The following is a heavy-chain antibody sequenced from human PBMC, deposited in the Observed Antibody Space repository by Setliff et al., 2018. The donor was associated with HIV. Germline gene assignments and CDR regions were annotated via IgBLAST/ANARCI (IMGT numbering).Heavy chain of an antibody. J-gene: IGHJ4*02. CDR1: GFTFSNFA. Sequence: PGGSLRLSCAASGFTFSNFAMSWVRLTPGKGLEWVSGITDSGSTTYYDDSVKGWFTISRDNSKNTLYLQINSLRAEDTAVYYCAKDARWNYVGFDYWGQGTLVTVSS. CDR3: AKDARWNYVGFDY. D-gene: IGHD1-7*01. CDR2: ITDSGSTT. V-gene: IGHV3-23*01.